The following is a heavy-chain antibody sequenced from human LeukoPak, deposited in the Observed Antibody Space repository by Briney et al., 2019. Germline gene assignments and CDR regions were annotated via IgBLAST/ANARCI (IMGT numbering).Heavy chain of an antibody. D-gene: IGHD3-16*01. J-gene: IGHJ5*02. CDR2: ISVSGSSV. CDR1: GFTFSSYS. CDR3: ARDRQFRLHDP. Sequence: GGSLRLSCAASGFTFSSYSMNWVRQAPGKGLEWLSYISVSGSSVSYVDSVKGRFTIFRDNAKNSVYLQIDSLRVEDTAMYYCARDRQFRLHDPWGQGILVTVSS. V-gene: IGHV3-48*04.